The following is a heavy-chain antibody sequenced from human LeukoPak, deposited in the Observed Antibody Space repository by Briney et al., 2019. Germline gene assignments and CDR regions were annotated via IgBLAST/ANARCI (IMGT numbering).Heavy chain of an antibody. CDR2: IYYSGST. J-gene: IGHJ4*02. CDR1: GGSISSSSYY. V-gene: IGHV4-39*07. D-gene: IGHD2-21*02. Sequence: SETLSLTCTVSGGSISSSSYYWGWIRQPPGKGLEWIGSIYYSGSTNYNPSLKSRVTISVDTSKNQFSLKLSSVTAADTAVYYCARARYCGGDCYYFDYWGQGTLVTVSS. CDR3: ARARYCGGDCYYFDY.